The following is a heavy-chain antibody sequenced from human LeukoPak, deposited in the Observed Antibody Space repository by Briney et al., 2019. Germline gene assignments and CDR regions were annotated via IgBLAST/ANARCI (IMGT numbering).Heavy chain of an antibody. CDR1: GYSISSDYY. CDR2: IYHSGST. Sequence: RPSETLSRTCAVSGYSISSDYYWGWIRQPPGKGLEWIGNIYHSGSTYYNPSLKSRVTISVDTSKNQFSLKLSSVTAADTAVYYCARREMATITSFDYWGQGTLVTVSS. D-gene: IGHD5-24*01. CDR3: ARREMATITSFDY. J-gene: IGHJ4*02. V-gene: IGHV4-38-2*01.